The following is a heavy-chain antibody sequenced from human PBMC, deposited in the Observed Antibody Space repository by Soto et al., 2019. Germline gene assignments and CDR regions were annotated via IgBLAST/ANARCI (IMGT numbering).Heavy chain of an antibody. D-gene: IGHD1-26*01. CDR2: ISYDGSNQ. CDR3: GKGGYAGGYYGGGHFDY. Sequence: QVQLVESGGGVVQPGRSLRLSCAASGFTFSTYTMHWVRQAPGKGLEWVALISYDGSNQYYADSVRGRFTISRDNSKNTVFMKRSSRQSVDTATYYCGKGGYAGGYYGGGHFDYWGQGTLVTVSS. CDR1: GFTFSTYT. V-gene: IGHV3-30*18. J-gene: IGHJ4*02.